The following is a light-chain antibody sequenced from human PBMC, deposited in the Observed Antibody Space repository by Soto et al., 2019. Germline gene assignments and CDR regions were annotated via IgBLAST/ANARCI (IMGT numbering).Light chain of an antibody. Sequence: EIVMTQSPATLSVSPGETATLSCRASQTLGNKLAWYQQKPGQAPRLLIYGASTRATGIPARFSGSGSGTEFTLTITGPQSEDFAMYYCQQHDAWPLTFGPGTKVDLK. CDR3: QQHDAWPLT. CDR1: QTLGNK. CDR2: GAS. J-gene: IGKJ3*01. V-gene: IGKV3D-15*01.